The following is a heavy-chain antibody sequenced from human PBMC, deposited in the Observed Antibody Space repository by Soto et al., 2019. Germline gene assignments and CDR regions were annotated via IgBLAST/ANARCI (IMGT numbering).Heavy chain of an antibody. Sequence: QVQLVESGGGVVQPGRSLRLSCVASGFTFSSCAMHWVRQVPGKGLEWLAVVTHDGSLYPYADSVKGRFSISRDNSRKTLYIQMNSLRPEDTAVYYCVNDRSDTWSFDYWGQGTLVTVSS. CDR1: GFTFSSCA. CDR3: VNDRSDTWSFDY. D-gene: IGHD2-8*02. CDR2: VTHDGSLY. V-gene: IGHV3-30*18. J-gene: IGHJ4*02.